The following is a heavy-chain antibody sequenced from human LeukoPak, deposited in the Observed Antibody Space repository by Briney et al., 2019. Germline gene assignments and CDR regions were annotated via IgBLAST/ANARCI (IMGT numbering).Heavy chain of an antibody. CDR3: ARGGVVPAAISGMEYDY. J-gene: IGHJ4*02. Sequence: ASVKVSCKASGYTFTSYGISWVRQAPGQGLEWMGWISAYNGNTNYAQKLQGRVTMTTDTSTSTAYMELRSLRSDDTAVHYCARGGVVPAAISGMEYDYWGQGTLVTVSS. V-gene: IGHV1-18*01. D-gene: IGHD2-2*02. CDR2: ISAYNGNT. CDR1: GYTFTSYG.